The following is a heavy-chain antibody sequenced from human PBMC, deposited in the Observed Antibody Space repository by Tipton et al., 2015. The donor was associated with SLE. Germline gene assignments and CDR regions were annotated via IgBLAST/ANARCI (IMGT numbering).Heavy chain of an antibody. J-gene: IGHJ4*02. CDR3: ARLYDYGGNAYFDN. CDR2: IYHSGST. D-gene: IGHD4-23*01. CDR1: GGSIRSNNW. Sequence: TLSLTCAVSGGSIRSNNWWGWVRQTPGKGLEWIGEIYHSGSTSYNPSLKSRVTMSVDTSKHQFSLNLSSVTAADTAVYYCARLYDYGGNAYFDNWGQGTLVTVSS. V-gene: IGHV4-4*02.